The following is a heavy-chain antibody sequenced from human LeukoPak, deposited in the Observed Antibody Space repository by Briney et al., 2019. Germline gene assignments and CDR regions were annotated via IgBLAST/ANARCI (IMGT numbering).Heavy chain of an antibody. V-gene: IGHV4-4*02. D-gene: IGHD6-13*01. J-gene: IGHJ4*02. CDR2: ISPTGST. CDR1: GDSISSSNW. Sequence: SGTLSLTCAVSGDSISSSNWWNWVRQPPGKGLEWIGEISPTGSTAYNPSLGSRVAMSLDKPKNQFSLNLNSVTAADTAVYYCARDSTNGSSWFFDYWGQGNLVTVSS. CDR3: ARDSTNGSSWFFDY.